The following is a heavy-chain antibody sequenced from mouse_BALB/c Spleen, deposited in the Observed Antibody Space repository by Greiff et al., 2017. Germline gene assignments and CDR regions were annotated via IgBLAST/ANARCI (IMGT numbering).Heavy chain of an antibody. CDR3: AKLYYDYDRGFYAMDY. Sequence: VKLMESGPGLVAPSQSLSITCTVSGFSLTSYGVHWVRQPPGKGLEWLGVIWAGGSTNYNSALMSRLSISKDNSKSQVFLKMNSLQTDDTAMYYCAKLYYDYDRGFYAMDYWGQGTSVTVSS. CDR2: IWAGGST. D-gene: IGHD2-4*01. J-gene: IGHJ4*01. V-gene: IGHV2-9*02. CDR1: GFSLTSYG.